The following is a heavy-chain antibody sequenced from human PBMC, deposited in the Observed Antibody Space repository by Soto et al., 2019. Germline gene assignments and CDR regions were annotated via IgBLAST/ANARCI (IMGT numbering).Heavy chain of an antibody. CDR1: GFTFSNYW. CDR3: VRDSHGDY. Sequence: VQLVESGGGLVQTGGSLRLSCAGCGFTFSNYWMHWVRQAPGKGLEWVSRIDHDGPTDYADSVRGRFTISRDNAENTLYLQMNSLIPEDTAVYYCVRDSHGDYWGQGTLVTVSS. CDR2: IDHDGPT. V-gene: IGHV3-74*01. J-gene: IGHJ4*02.